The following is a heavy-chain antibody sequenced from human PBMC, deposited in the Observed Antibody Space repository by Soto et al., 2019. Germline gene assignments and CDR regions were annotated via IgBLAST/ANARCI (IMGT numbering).Heavy chain of an antibody. V-gene: IGHV3-33*01. CDR3: ARALVRGVTHYYYGMDV. Sequence: QVQLVESGGGVVQPGRSLRLSCAASGFTFSSYGMHWVRQAPGKGLEWVAVIWYDGSNKYYADSVKGRSTISRDNSKNTLYLQMNSLRAEDTAVYYCARALVRGVTHYYYGMDVWGQGTTVTVSS. CDR2: IWYDGSNK. D-gene: IGHD3-10*01. J-gene: IGHJ6*02. CDR1: GFTFSSYG.